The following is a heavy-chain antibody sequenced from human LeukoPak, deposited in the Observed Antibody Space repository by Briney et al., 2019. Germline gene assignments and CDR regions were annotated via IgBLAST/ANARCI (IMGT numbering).Heavy chain of an antibody. CDR2: INHSGST. CDR3: ARVYCPNGVCYNSRGWFDP. Sequence: SETLSLTCTVSGYSISSGYYWGWIRQPPGKGLEWIGEINHSGSTNYNPSLKSRVTISVDTSKNQFSLKLSSVTAADTAVYYCARVYCPNGVCYNSRGWFDPWGQGTLVTVSS. D-gene: IGHD2-8*01. J-gene: IGHJ5*02. V-gene: IGHV4-38-2*02. CDR1: GYSISSGYY.